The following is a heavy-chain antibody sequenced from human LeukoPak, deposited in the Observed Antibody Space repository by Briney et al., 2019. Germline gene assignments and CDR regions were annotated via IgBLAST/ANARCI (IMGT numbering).Heavy chain of an antibody. V-gene: IGHV4-39*01. CDR2: IYYSGST. J-gene: IGHJ5*02. D-gene: IGHD1-26*01. Sequence: SETLSLTCTVSGSSISSSSYYWGWIRQPPGEGLEWIGSIYYSGSTYYNPSLKSRVTISVDTSKNQFSLKLSSVTAADTAVYYCARIVGAGFDPWGQGTLVTVSS. CDR3: ARIVGAGFDP. CDR1: GSSISSSSYY.